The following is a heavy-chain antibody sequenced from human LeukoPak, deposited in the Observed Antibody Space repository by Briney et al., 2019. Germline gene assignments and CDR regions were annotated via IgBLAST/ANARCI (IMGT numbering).Heavy chain of an antibody. CDR3: AKGLNKRYYYGMDV. CDR2: IGTAGDT. CDR1: GFTFSSYD. V-gene: IGHV3-13*01. J-gene: IGHJ6*02. Sequence: GGSLRLSCAASGFTFSSYDMHWVRQATGKGLEWVSAIGTAGDTYYPDSVKGRFTISRDNSKNTLYLQMNSLRAEDTAVYYCAKGLNKRYYYGMDVWGQGTTVTVSS. D-gene: IGHD3-16*01.